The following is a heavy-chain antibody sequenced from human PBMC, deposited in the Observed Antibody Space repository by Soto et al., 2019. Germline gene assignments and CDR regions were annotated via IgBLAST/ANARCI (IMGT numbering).Heavy chain of an antibody. CDR1: GGSVSSVGYY. CDR3: VRGGSCTNGVCSVFDY. CDR2: ITYSGNT. J-gene: IGHJ4*02. D-gene: IGHD2-8*01. Sequence: SETLSLTCTVSGGSVSSVGYYWSWMRQHPGKGLEWIGYITYSGNTYYNPSLESRVTMSADTSKNQFSLKLSSVTAADTAVYFCVRGGSCTNGVCSVFDYWGQGTLVTVSS. V-gene: IGHV4-31*03.